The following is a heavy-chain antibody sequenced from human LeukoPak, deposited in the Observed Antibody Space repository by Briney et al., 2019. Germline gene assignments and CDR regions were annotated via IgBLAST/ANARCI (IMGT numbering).Heavy chain of an antibody. CDR3: ARVVLYYDFWSGYNPYYYYYGMDV. J-gene: IGHJ6*02. CDR1: GYTFTGYY. CDR2: INPNSGGT. Sequence: ASVKVSCKASGYTFTGYYMHWVRQAPGQGLEWMGWINPNSGGTNYAQKFQGRVTMTRNTSISTAYMELSSLRSEDTAVYYCARVVLYYDFWSGYNPYYYYYGMDVWGQGTTVTVSS. V-gene: IGHV1-2*02. D-gene: IGHD3-3*01.